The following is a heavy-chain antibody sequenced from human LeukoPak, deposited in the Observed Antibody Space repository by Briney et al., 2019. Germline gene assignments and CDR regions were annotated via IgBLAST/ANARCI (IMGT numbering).Heavy chain of an antibody. V-gene: IGHV1-2*02. CDR1: GYTFTGYY. Sequence: ASVEVSCKASGYTFTGYYMHWVRQAPGQGLEWMGWINPNSGGTNYAQKFQGRVTMTRDTSISTAYMELSRLRSDDTAVYYCARDVVVVPAATYFDYWGQGTLVTVSS. CDR3: ARDVVVVPAATYFDY. J-gene: IGHJ4*02. D-gene: IGHD2-2*01. CDR2: INPNSGGT.